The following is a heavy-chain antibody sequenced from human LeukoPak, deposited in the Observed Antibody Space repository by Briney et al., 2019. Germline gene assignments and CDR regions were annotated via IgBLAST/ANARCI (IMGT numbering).Heavy chain of an antibody. CDR1: GYSLSSGYY. CDR2: VDHSGGT. CDR3: ARESKLFFGETR. D-gene: IGHD3-10*01. J-gene: IGHJ4*02. V-gene: IGHV4-38-2*02. Sequence: TSETLSLTCTVSGYSLSSGYYWGWIRQPPGKGLEWIGSVDHSGGTYYNPSLRSRVSISVDTSKNQFSLKLSSVTAADTAVYYCARESKLFFGETRWGQGTLVTVSS.